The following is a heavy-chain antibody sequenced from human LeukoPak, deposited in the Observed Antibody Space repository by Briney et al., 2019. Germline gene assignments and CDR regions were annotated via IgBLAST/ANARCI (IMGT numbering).Heavy chain of an antibody. V-gene: IGHV5-51*01. CDR1: GYSFTTYW. CDR3: ARLPGATVVTAGWYFDL. Sequence: GESLKIPCNGSGYSFTTYWIGWVRQMPGKGLEWMGIIYPGDSDAKYSPSFQGQVTISADRSISTAYLQWSSLKASDAAMYYCARLPGATVVTAGWYFDLWGRGTLVTVSS. D-gene: IGHD4-23*01. J-gene: IGHJ2*01. CDR2: IYPGDSDA.